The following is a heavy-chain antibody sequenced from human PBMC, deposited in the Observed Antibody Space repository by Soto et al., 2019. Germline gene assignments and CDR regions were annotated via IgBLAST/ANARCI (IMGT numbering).Heavy chain of an antibody. D-gene: IGHD3-16*01. Sequence: QITLKESGPTLVKPTQTLTLTCAFSGFSLRTSGVGVGWIRQPPGKALEWLALIYWDGYKHYSPSLKSRLTMTRDTTKNPVVLTMTNMDPVDTGTYHCPHKGGGDRILDYWGQGTLVTVSS. CDR2: IYWDGYK. CDR3: PHKGGGDRILDY. V-gene: IGHV2-5*02. CDR1: GFSLRTSGVG. J-gene: IGHJ4*02.